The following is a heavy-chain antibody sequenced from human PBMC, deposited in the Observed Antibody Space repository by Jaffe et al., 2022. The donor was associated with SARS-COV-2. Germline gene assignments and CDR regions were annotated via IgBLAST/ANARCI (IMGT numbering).Heavy chain of an antibody. V-gene: IGHV4-39*01. D-gene: IGHD3-10*01. CDR2: IYYSGST. CDR1: GGSISSSSYY. CDR3: ARLSYLAHGSGSYYNPHFDY. Sequence: QLQLQESGPGLVKPSETLSLTCTVSGGSISSSSYYWGWIRQPPGKGLEWIGSIYYSGSTYYNPSLKSRVTISVDTSKNQFSLKLSSVTAADTAVYYCARLSYLAHGSGSYYNPHFDYWGQGTLVTVSS. J-gene: IGHJ4*02.